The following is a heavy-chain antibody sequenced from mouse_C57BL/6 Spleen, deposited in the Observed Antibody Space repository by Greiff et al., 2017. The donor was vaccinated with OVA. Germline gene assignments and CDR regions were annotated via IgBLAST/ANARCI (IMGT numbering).Heavy chain of an antibody. CDR3: ARRWLLRYYFDY. V-gene: IGHV1-26*01. D-gene: IGHD2-3*01. CDR1: GYTFTDYY. Sequence: EVKLQQSGPELVKPGASVKISCKASGYTFTDYYMNWVKQSHGKSLEWIGDINPNNGGTSYNQKFKGKATLTVDKSSSTAYMELRSLTSEDSAVYYCARRWLLRYYFDYWGQGTTLTVSS. J-gene: IGHJ2*01. CDR2: INPNNGGT.